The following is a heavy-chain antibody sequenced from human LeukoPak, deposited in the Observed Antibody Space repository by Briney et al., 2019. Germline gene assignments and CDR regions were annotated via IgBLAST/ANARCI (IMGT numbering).Heavy chain of an antibody. V-gene: IGHV4-34*01. CDR1: GGSFSGYY. J-gene: IGHJ4*02. CDR3: ARATSDSGCYFDY. Sequence: PSETLSLTCAVYGGSFSGYYWSWIRQPPVKVLEWIGEINHSGSTNYNPSLKSRVTISVDTSKNQFSLKLSSVTAADTAVYYCARATSDSGCYFDYWGQGTLVTVSS. CDR2: INHSGST. D-gene: IGHD1-26*01.